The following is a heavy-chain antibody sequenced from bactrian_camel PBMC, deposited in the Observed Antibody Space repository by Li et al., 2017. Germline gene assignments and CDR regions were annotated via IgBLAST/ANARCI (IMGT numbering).Heavy chain of an antibody. D-gene: IGHD2*01. CDR3: VRSLGVGGDTPY. J-gene: IGHJ4*01. V-gene: IGHV3S1*01. Sequence: HVQLVESGGGSVEAGGSLRLSCEVSEYTYQGYCMGWFRQAPGKGLEWVSTIYASGGTTAYADSVKGRFTISRDNAKNTMYLQMNSLKPEDTAVYYCVRSLGVGGDTPYWGQGTQVTVS. CDR2: IYASGGTT. CDR1: EYTYQGYC.